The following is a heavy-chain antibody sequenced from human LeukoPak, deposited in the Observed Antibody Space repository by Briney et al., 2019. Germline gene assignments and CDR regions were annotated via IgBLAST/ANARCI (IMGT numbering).Heavy chain of an antibody. Sequence: ASVKVSCKASGYTFTSYYMHWVRQAPGQGLEWMGRINPSGGSTSYAQKFQGRVTMTRDTSISTAYLDLTSLRSDDTAVYYCARDSVMGAKWGQGTLVTVSS. CDR2: INPSGGST. CDR1: GYTFTSYY. CDR3: ARDSVMGAK. D-gene: IGHD1-26*01. V-gene: IGHV1-46*01. J-gene: IGHJ4*02.